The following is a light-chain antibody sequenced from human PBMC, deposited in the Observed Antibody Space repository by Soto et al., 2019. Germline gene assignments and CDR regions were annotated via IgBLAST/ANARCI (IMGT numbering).Light chain of an antibody. CDR1: QSVSSY. CDR2: DAS. V-gene: IGKV3-11*01. CDR3: QQRSNWPWT. J-gene: IGKJ1*01. Sequence: EIVLTQSPATLSLSPGERATLSCRASQSVSSYLAWYQQKPGQAPRLLIYDASNRATGIPARFSGSGSGTYFTLTISSLEPEDFAVYYCQQRSNWPWTFGQGTTVDIK.